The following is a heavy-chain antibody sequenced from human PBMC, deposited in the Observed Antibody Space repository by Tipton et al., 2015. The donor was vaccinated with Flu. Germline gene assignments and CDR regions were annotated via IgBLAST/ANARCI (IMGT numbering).Heavy chain of an antibody. D-gene: IGHD5-24*01. J-gene: IGHJ4*02. Sequence: QLVQSGTEVKNPGASVKVSCKASGYTFTTDDINWVRQAAGQGLAWMGWMDPNNGNIGYAQSFQGRVTFTRDTSKSTAYMELTGLKSEDTAVYYCGRGYKALALWGQGTLVAVSS. V-gene: IGHV1-8*01. CDR2: MDPNNGNI. CDR3: GRGYKALAL. CDR1: GYTFTTDD.